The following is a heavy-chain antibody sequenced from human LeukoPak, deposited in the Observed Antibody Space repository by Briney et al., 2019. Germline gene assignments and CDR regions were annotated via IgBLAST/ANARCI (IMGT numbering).Heavy chain of an antibody. Sequence: GGSLRLSCAASGFTVSSNYMSWVRQAPGKGLEWVSVIYSGGSTYYADSVKGRFTISRDNSKNTLYLQMNSLRAEDTAVYYCASNVDTAMVRSEKSFDYWGQGTLVTVSS. J-gene: IGHJ4*02. CDR1: GFTVSSNY. D-gene: IGHD5-18*01. CDR2: IYSGGST. CDR3: ASNVDTAMVRSEKSFDY. V-gene: IGHV3-53*01.